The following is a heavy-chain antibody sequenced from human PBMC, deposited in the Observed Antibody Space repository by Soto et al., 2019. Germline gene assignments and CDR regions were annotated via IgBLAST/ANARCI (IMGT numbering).Heavy chain of an antibody. CDR1: GFTFSTYW. Sequence: EVQLVETGGGLVQPGGSLRLSCAASGFTFSTYWMHWVRQAPGKGLVWVSRANSDGSSTTYADSVKGRFTISRDNARNTLYLQMNSLRAEDTAVYYCTRVVRFGSAEYSYSYGMDVWGQGTTVTVSS. CDR3: TRVVRFGSAEYSYSYGMDV. D-gene: IGHD3-10*01. V-gene: IGHV3-74*03. CDR2: ANSDGSST. J-gene: IGHJ6*02.